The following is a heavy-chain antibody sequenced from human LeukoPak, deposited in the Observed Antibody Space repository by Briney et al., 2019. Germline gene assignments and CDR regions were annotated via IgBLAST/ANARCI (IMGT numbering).Heavy chain of an antibody. CDR3: AREYYYDSSGYYTLDY. V-gene: IGHV1-18*01. D-gene: IGHD3-22*01. Sequence: ASVKVSCKASGYTFTSYGISWVRQAPGQGLEWMGWISAYNGNTNYAQKLQGRVTMTTDTSTSTAYMELRSLRSDDTAVYYCAREYYYDSSGYYTLDYWGQGTLVTVSS. CDR2: ISAYNGNT. J-gene: IGHJ4*02. CDR1: GYTFTSYG.